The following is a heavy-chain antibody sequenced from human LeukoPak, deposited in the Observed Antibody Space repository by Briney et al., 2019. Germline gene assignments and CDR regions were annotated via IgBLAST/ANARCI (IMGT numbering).Heavy chain of an antibody. CDR3: ARGRIQYYYDSSGYYGFDP. V-gene: IGHV4-31*03. D-gene: IGHD3-22*01. J-gene: IGHJ5*02. CDR1: GGSISSGGYY. CDR2: IYYSGST. Sequence: SETLSLTCTVSGGSISSGGYYWSWIRQHPGKGLEGIGYIYYSGSTYYNPSLKSRVTISVDTSKNQFSLKLSSVTAADTAVYYCARGRIQYYYDSSGYYGFDPWGQGTLVTVSS.